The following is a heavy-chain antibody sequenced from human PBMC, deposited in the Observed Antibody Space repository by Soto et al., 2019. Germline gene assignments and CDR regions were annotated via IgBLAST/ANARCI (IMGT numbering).Heavy chain of an antibody. D-gene: IGHD3-9*01. Sequence: VELLESGGGLVQPGGSQRLSCAASGFTFSSYAMSWVRRAPGKGLEWVSGISGSGRITKYADSVKGRFIISRDNFKNTLFLQMNSLRAEDTAVYYCAKDVHYDIVTGIEYFHHWAQGTLVTVSS. CDR3: AKDVHYDIVTGIEYFHH. V-gene: IGHV3-23*01. CDR2: ISGSGRIT. CDR1: GFTFSSYA. J-gene: IGHJ1*01.